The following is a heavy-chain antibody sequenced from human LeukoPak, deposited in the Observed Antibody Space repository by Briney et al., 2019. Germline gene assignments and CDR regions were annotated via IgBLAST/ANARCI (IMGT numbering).Heavy chain of an antibody. CDR1: GFTFNSFA. CDR2: ISSSGSST. J-gene: IGHJ6*02. CDR3: AKASHSSSRIYHYYGMDV. V-gene: IGHV3-23*01. Sequence: PGGSLRLSCEASGFTFNSFAMNWVRQAPGKGPEWVSVISSSGSSTNYADSVKGRFTISRDNSKNTLYLQMNSLRAEDTAVYYCAKASHSSSRIYHYYGMDVWGQGTTVTVSS. D-gene: IGHD6-13*01.